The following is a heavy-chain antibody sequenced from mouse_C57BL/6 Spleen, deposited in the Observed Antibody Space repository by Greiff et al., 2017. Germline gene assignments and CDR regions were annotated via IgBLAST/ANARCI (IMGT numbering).Heavy chain of an antibody. V-gene: IGHV5-9*04. D-gene: IGHD2-4*01. Sequence: EVKLMESGGGLVKPGGSLKLSCAASGFTFSSYTMSWVRQTPEKRLEWVATISGGGGNTYYPDSVKGRFTISRDNAKNTLYLQMSSLRSEDTAVYYCARYDYDWYFDVWGTGTTVTVSS. CDR3: ARYDYDWYFDV. J-gene: IGHJ1*03. CDR2: ISGGGGNT. CDR1: GFTFSSYT.